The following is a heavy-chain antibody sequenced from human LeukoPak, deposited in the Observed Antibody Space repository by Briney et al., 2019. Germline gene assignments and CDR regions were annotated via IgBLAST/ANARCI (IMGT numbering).Heavy chain of an antibody. CDR1: GFTFSSYA. D-gene: IGHD1-26*01. J-gene: IGHJ3*02. V-gene: IGHV3-30-3*01. Sequence: GGSLRLSCAASGFTFSSYAMHWVRQAPGKGLEWVAVISYDGSNKYYADSVKGRFTISRDNSKNTLYLQMNSLRAEDTAVYYCAKDGRDHRRGNAFDIWGQGTMVTVSS. CDR3: AKDGRDHRRGNAFDI. CDR2: ISYDGSNK.